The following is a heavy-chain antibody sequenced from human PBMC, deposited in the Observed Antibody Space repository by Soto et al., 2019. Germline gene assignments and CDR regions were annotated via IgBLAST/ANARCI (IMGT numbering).Heavy chain of an antibody. CDR2: IYYSGSP. CDR1: SGSLSGYY. J-gene: IGHJ3*01. Sequence: PSETLSLTCTLSSGSLSGYYWNWIRHPPGSGLEWDGYIYYSGSPNYNPSHKSRVTISVDTSKTQFSVKLSSVSAADTAVYYCARAGDYDIWSGYSNDAFDLWGQGTMVTVSS. V-gene: IGHV4-59*01. CDR3: ARAGDYDIWSGYSNDAFDL. D-gene: IGHD3-3*01.